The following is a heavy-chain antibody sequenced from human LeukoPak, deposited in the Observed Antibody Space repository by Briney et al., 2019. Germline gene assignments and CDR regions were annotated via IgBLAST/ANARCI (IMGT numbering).Heavy chain of an antibody. J-gene: IGHJ4*02. CDR3: ARSSTSVAGPLDY. Sequence: SETLSLTCTVSGGSISSSSYDWDWIRQPPGKGLEWIGSIYHSGNTYYNASLKSRVSISVDTSKNQSSLKLTSVTAADTAVYYCARSSTSVAGPLDYWGQGTLVTVSS. CDR2: IYHSGNT. V-gene: IGHV4-39*07. D-gene: IGHD6-19*01. CDR1: GGSISSSSYD.